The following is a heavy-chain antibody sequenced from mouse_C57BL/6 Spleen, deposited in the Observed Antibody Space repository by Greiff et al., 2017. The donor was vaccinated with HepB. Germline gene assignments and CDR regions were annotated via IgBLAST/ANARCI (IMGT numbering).Heavy chain of an antibody. Sequence: QVQLQQSGPELVKPGASVKISCKASGYAFSSSWMNWVKQRPGKGLEWIGRIYPGDGDTNYNGKVKGKATLTADKSSSTAYMQLSSLTSEDSAVYFCARTVVDRYYYAMDYWGQGTSVTVSS. CDR1: GYAFSSSW. D-gene: IGHD1-1*01. CDR2: IYPGDGDT. CDR3: ARTVVDRYYYAMDY. V-gene: IGHV1-82*01. J-gene: IGHJ4*01.